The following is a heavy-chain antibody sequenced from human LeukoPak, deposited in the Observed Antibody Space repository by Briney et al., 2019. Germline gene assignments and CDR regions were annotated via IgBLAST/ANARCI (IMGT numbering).Heavy chain of an antibody. V-gene: IGHV3-33*01. CDR2: IWYDGSNK. CDR1: GFTFSSYG. D-gene: IGHD3-22*01. CDR3: ARDLRSSGYYGYFDL. J-gene: IGHJ2*01. Sequence: PGRSLRLSCAASGFTFSSYGMHWVRQAPGKGLEWVAVIWYDGSNKYYADSVKGRFTISGDNSKNTLYLQMNSLRAEDTAVYYCARDLRSSGYYGYFDLWGRGTLVTVSS.